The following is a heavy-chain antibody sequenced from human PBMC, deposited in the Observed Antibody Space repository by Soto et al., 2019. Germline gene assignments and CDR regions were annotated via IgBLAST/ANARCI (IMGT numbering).Heavy chain of an antibody. D-gene: IGHD6-19*01. CDR2: FDPEDGET. CDR3: ATEINHRPYSSGPSGGAFDI. V-gene: IGHV1-24*01. J-gene: IGHJ3*02. Sequence: ASVKVSCKVSGYALTELSMHWVRQAPGKGLEWMGGFDPEDGETIYAQKFQGRVTMTEDTSTDTAYMELSSLRSEDTAVYYCATEINHRPYSSGPSGGAFDIWGQGTMVTVSS. CDR1: GYALTELS.